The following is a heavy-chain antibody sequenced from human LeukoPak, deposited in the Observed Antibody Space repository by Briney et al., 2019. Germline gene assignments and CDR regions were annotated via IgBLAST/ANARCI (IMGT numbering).Heavy chain of an antibody. J-gene: IGHJ5*02. CDR3: ARGSSGSEGFDP. D-gene: IGHD6-19*01. Sequence: PSETLSLTCAVSGGSISSGGYSWSWIRQPPGKGLEWIGYIYHSGSSYYNPSLKSRVTISVDRSKNQFSLKLSSVTAADTAVYYCARGSSGSEGFDPWGQGTLVTVSS. CDR2: IYHSGSS. V-gene: IGHV4-30-2*01. CDR1: GGSISSGGYS.